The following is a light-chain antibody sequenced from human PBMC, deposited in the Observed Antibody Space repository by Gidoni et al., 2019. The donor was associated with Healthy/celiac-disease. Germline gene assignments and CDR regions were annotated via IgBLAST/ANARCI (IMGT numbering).Light chain of an antibody. CDR2: DAS. CDR3: QQRSNWPA. Sequence: EIVLTQSPATLSLSPEERATLSCRASQSVSSYIAWYQQKPGQAPRLLIYDASNRATGIPARFSGSGSGTDFTLTISSLEPEDFAVYYCQQRSNWPAFGQGTKVEIK. J-gene: IGKJ1*01. CDR1: QSVSSY. V-gene: IGKV3-11*01.